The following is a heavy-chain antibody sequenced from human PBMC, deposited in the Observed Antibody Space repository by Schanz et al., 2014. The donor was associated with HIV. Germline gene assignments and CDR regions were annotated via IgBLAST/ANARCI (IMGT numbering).Heavy chain of an antibody. CDR1: GSSVTYFY. V-gene: IGHV4-34*02. CDR3: ARELLTTVTPSFDS. J-gene: IGHJ4*02. Sequence: QVQLQQWGAGLLKPSETLSLTCAVYGSSVTYFYWTWIRQSPGKGLEWIAEVNHSGDTNYNPSLKSRVTISVDTSKKQFSLNLTSVTAADTAVFYCARELLTTVTPSFDSWGQGILVTVSS. CDR2: VNHSGDT. D-gene: IGHD4-4*01.